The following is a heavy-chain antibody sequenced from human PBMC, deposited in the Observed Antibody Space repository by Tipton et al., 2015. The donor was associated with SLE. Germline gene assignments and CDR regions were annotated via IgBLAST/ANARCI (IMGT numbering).Heavy chain of an antibody. CDR1: GLTFGSYA. CDR2: INSDASII. J-gene: IGHJ4*02. Sequence: SLRLSCAASGLTFGSYAMSWVRQPPGKGLVWVSRINSDASIISYADSVKGRFIISRDNAKNTLYLQMNSLRAEDTAVYYCAGDRLGLRFFDRWGQGTLVTVSS. V-gene: IGHV3-74*01. CDR3: AGDRLGLRFFDR. D-gene: IGHD3-9*01.